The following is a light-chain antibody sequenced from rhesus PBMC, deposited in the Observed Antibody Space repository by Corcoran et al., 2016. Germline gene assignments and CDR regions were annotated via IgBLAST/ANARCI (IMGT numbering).Light chain of an antibody. Sequence: DIQMTQSPSSLSASVGDTVTITCRASQGISSYLAWYQQKPGKAPKPLIYYASHLESGVPSRFRGRGSGTEFTLTISSLQPEDFATYYCQQSNSAPYSFGQGTKVEIK. CDR2: YAS. J-gene: IGKJ2*01. V-gene: IGKV1-37*01. CDR1: QGISSY. CDR3: QQSNSAPYS.